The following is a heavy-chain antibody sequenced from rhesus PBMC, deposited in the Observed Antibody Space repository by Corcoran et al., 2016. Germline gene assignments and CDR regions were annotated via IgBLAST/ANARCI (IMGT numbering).Heavy chain of an antibody. CDR3: ARQGDIVGTVKDY. CDR1: GYSISSGYY. J-gene: IGHJ4*01. V-gene: IGHV4-99*01. D-gene: IGHD5-42*01. Sequence: QVQLQESGPGLVKPSETLSLTCAVSGYSISSGYYWGWIRQPPGKGLEYIGYISGSSWSTYYNPSLKSRVTISKDTSKNQFSLKLSSVTAADTAVYYCARQGDIVGTVKDYWGQGVLVTVSA. CDR2: ISGSSWST.